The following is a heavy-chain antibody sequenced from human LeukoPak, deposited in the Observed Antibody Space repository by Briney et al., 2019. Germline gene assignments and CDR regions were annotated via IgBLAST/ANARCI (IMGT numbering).Heavy chain of an antibody. Sequence: GGSLRLSCAASGFTFSSYWMSWVRQAPGKGLEWVANIKQDGSEKYYVDSVKGRFTISRDNAKNSLYLQMNSLRAEDTAVYYCARGGANYDSSGEIDFDIWGQGTMVTVSS. J-gene: IGHJ3*02. CDR2: IKQDGSEK. V-gene: IGHV3-7*01. D-gene: IGHD3-22*01. CDR3: ARGGANYDSSGEIDFDI. CDR1: GFTFSSYW.